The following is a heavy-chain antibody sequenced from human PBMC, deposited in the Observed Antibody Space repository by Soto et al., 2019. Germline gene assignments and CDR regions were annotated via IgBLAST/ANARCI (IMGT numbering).Heavy chain of an antibody. D-gene: IGHD2-8*01. CDR2: ISGSGGST. Sequence: EVQLLESGGGLVQPGGSLRLSCVASGDTFSIYAMICVRDSPGKGREWVRGISGSGGSTYYGDSVKGRFTISRDNSKNTLYLQMNSLRAEDTAVYYCAKDQEMSGNGWIYYYMDVWGKGTTVTVSS. CDR1: GDTFSIYA. J-gene: IGHJ6*03. V-gene: IGHV3-23*01. CDR3: AKDQEMSGNGWIYYYMDV.